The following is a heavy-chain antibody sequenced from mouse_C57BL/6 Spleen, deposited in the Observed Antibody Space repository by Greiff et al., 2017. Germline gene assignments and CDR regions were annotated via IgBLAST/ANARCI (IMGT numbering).Heavy chain of an antibody. CDR2: IYPGSGNT. V-gene: IGHV1-76*01. D-gene: IGHD2-4*01. CDR1: GYTFTDYY. J-gene: IGHJ4*01. CDR3: ARGGYDYDGSYYAMDY. Sequence: QVQLQQSGAELVRPGASVKLSCKASGYTFTDYYINWVKQRPGQGLEWIARIYPGSGNTYYNEKFKGKATLTAEKSSSTAYMQLSSLTSEDSAVYFCARGGYDYDGSYYAMDYWGQGTSVTVSS.